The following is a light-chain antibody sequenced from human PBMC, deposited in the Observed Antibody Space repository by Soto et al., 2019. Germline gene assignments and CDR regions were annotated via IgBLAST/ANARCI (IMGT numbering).Light chain of an antibody. Sequence: EIVMTQSPATMSVSPGGRATLSCRASQSISDTLAWYQQKPGQAPRPLIYGASRRATGFPARFSGSGSGTDFTLTISSLQSEDFAVYYCQQYDNWPWTFGQGAKVDI. J-gene: IGKJ1*01. CDR2: GAS. V-gene: IGKV3-15*01. CDR1: QSISDT. CDR3: QQYDNWPWT.